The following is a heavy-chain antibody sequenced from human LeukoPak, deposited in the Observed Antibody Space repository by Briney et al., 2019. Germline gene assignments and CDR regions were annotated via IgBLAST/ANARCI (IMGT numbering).Heavy chain of an antibody. CDR3: ARVGDILTGYPYYFDY. J-gene: IGHJ4*02. D-gene: IGHD3-9*01. CDR1: RYTFTGYY. Sequence: ASVKVSCKASRYTFTGYYMNWVRQAPGQGLEWMGWINFYNGNIDYAQKLQGRVTMTTDTSTSTAHMELRSLRSDDTAVYHCARVGDILTGYPYYFDYWGQGTLVTVSS. V-gene: IGHV1-18*04. CDR2: INFYNGNI.